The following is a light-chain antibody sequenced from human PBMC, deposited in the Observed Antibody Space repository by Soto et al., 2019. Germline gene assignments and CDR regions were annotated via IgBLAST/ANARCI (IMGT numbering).Light chain of an antibody. Sequence: DIQMTQSPSSLSASVGDRVTITCRASQGISTYLAWYQQKPGTVPKLLIYDASTLQSGVPSRFSGSGSGTDFTLTISSLQPEDVATYYCQNYNGYLWTFGQGTKVEIK. CDR3: QNYNGYLWT. V-gene: IGKV1-27*01. CDR1: QGISTY. CDR2: DAS. J-gene: IGKJ1*01.